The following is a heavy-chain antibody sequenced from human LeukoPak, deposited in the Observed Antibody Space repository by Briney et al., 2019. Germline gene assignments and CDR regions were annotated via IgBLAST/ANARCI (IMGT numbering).Heavy chain of an antibody. J-gene: IGHJ6*02. CDR3: ARIQAVGVPVAIDAYYSYGMDV. Sequence: SVKVSCKATGGSFSRNAISWVRQAPGQGLEWMGRFIPMVSIATYAQKFQGRFTITEDRSTSTAYMELSSLRSEDTAVYYCARIQAVGVPVAIDAYYSYGMDVWGQGTAVSVSS. CDR2: FIPMVSIA. V-gene: IGHV1-69*04. D-gene: IGHD2-2*02. CDR1: GGSFSRNA.